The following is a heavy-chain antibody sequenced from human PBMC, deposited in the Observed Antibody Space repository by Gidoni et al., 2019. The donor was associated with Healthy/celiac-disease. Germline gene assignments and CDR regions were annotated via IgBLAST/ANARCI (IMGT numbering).Heavy chain of an antibody. CDR3: ARDPIPIRGAFDI. V-gene: IGHV3-11*06. Sequence: QVQLVESGGGLVKPGWSLRLSFAASVFTFSDYYMSWIRQAPGKGLEWVSYISSSSSYTNYADSVKGRFTISRDNAKNSLYLQMNSLRAEDTAVYYCARDPIPIRGAFDIWGQGTMVTVSS. CDR2: ISSSSSYT. CDR1: VFTFSDYY. J-gene: IGHJ3*02.